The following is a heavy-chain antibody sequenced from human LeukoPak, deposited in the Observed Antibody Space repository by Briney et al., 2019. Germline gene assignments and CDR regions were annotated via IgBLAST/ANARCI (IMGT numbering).Heavy chain of an antibody. Sequence: PGRSLRLSCAASGFTFTRYPMHWVRQAPGKGLEYVSAISSNGGSTYYANSVKGRFTISRDNSKNTLYLQMGSLRAEDMAVYYCARDYSGSYWGFDYWGQGTLVTVFS. D-gene: IGHD1-26*01. V-gene: IGHV3-64*01. J-gene: IGHJ4*02. CDR1: GFTFTRYP. CDR3: ARDYSGSYWGFDY. CDR2: ISSNGGST.